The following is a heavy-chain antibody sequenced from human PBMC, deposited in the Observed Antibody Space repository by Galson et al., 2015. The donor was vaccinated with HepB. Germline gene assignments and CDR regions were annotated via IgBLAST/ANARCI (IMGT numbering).Heavy chain of an antibody. V-gene: IGHV3-15*01. J-gene: IGHJ3*02. Sequence: SLRLSCAASGFTFSNAWMSWVRQAPGKGLEWVGRIISKTDGGTTDYAAPVKGRFTISRDDSKNTLYLQMNSLKTEDTAVYYCTTSGSYFDAFDIWGQGTMVTVSS. D-gene: IGHD1-26*01. CDR2: IISKTDGGTT. CDR3: TTSGSYFDAFDI. CDR1: GFTFSNAW.